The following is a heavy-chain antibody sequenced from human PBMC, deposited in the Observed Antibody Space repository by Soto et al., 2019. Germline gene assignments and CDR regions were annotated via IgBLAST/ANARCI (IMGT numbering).Heavy chain of an antibody. CDR1: GYSFTSYW. Sequence: PGESLKISCKGSGYSFTSYWIGWVRQMPGKGLEWMGIIYPGDSDTRYSPSFQGQVTISADKSISTAYLQWSSLKASDTAMYYCASTYCSGGSCREGDWLDPWGQGTLVTVSS. CDR3: ASTYCSGGSCREGDWLDP. J-gene: IGHJ5*02. V-gene: IGHV5-51*01. D-gene: IGHD2-15*01. CDR2: IYPGDSDT.